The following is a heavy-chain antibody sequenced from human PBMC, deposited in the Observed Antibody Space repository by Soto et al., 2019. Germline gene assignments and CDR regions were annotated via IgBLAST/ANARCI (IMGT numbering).Heavy chain of an antibody. CDR2: LYWNDDR. V-gene: IGHV2-5*01. J-gene: IGHJ4*02. Sequence: QITLKESGPALVKPTQTLTLTCTFSGFSLSSIGVAVGWIRQPPGKALEWLALLYWNDDRRYSPSLKSRLTITKDTSKNQVVLTMTNMDPADTATCYCAHSASVPCCYYFDSWGQGTLVTVSS. CDR3: AHSASVPCCYYFDS. CDR1: GFSLSSIGVA. D-gene: IGHD1-26*01.